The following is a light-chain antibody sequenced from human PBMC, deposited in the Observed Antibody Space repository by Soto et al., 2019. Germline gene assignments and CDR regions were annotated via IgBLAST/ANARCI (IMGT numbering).Light chain of an antibody. V-gene: IGLV2-14*01. Sequence: QSALTQPASVSGSPVQSITISCTGTSSDVGGYDYVSWYQQHPGKAPKLMIYDVTNRPSGVSNRFSGSKSGNTASLTISGIQAEDEADYYCISYASINTYVFGTGTKLTVL. CDR3: ISYASINTYV. CDR1: SSDVGGYDY. CDR2: DVT. J-gene: IGLJ1*01.